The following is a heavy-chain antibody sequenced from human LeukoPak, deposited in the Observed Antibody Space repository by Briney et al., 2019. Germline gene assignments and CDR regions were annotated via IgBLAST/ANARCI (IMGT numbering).Heavy chain of an antibody. V-gene: IGHV3-23*01. CDR3: AKDRPNHGNVGVFDV. CDR1: GFTFSIYA. Sequence: PGGSLRLSCAASGFTFSIYAMSWVRQAPGKGLDWVSAISGSGEKTYYADSVKGQFTISRDNSKNTLYLQMNSLRVDDTAVYYCAKDRPNHGNVGVFDVWGQGTMVTVSS. CDR2: ISGSGEKT. J-gene: IGHJ3*01. D-gene: IGHD1-1*01.